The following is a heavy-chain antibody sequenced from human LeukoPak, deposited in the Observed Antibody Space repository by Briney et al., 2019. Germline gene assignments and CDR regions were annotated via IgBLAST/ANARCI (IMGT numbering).Heavy chain of an antibody. V-gene: IGHV3-23*01. CDR3: AKPPGRTVTPHGY. CDR1: GFTFSSYA. J-gene: IGHJ4*02. CDR2: ISGSGGST. Sequence: HPGGSLRLSCAASGFTFSSYAMSWVRQAPGKGLEWVSAISGSGGSTYYADSVKGRFTISRDNSKNTLYLQMNSLRAEDTAVYYCAKPPGRTVTPHGYWGQGTLVTVSS. D-gene: IGHD4-11*01.